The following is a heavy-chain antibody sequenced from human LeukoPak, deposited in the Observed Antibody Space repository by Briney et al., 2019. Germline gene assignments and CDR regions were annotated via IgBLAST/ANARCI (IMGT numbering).Heavy chain of an antibody. CDR3: ARLAAAGTVDY. J-gene: IGHJ4*02. D-gene: IGHD6-13*01. CDR1: GGSMSSYY. V-gene: IGHV4-59*01. Sequence: SETLSLTCTVSGGSMSSYYWSWIRQPRGKGLEWIGYIYYSGSTNYNPSLKSRVTISVDTSKNQFSLKLSSVTAADTAVYYCARLAAAGTVDYWGQGTLVTVSS. CDR2: IYYSGST.